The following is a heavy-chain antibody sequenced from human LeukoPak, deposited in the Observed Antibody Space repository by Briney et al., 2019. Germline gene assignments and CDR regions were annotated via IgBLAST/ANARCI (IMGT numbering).Heavy chain of an antibody. Sequence: PGGSLRLSCTVSGGSISSSSYYWGWIRQPPGKGLEWIGSIYYSGSTYFNPSLKSRVTISGDTSKNQFSLKLSSVTAADTAVYYCARLGVATPFDYWGQGTLVTVSS. D-gene: IGHD5-12*01. CDR1: GGSISSSSYY. V-gene: IGHV4-39*01. J-gene: IGHJ4*02. CDR3: ARLGVATPFDY. CDR2: IYYSGST.